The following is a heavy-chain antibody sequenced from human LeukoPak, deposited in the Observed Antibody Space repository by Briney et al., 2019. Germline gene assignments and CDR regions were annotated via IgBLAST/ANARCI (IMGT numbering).Heavy chain of an antibody. CDR1: GFTFNSYA. V-gene: IGHV3-23*01. CDR3: AKGVGYCSGGSCYGGDYFDY. CDR2: ITATGDRT. J-gene: IGHJ4*02. D-gene: IGHD2-15*01. Sequence: GGSLRLSCAASGFTFNSYAMNWDRQAPGKGLEWVSSITATGDRTDDADSVKGRFTISRDNSKNTLSLQMISLRAEDTAVYYCAKGVGYCSGGSCYGGDYFDYWGQGTLVTVSS.